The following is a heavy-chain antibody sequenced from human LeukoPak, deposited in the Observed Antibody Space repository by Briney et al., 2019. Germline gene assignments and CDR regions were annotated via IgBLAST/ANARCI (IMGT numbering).Heavy chain of an antibody. D-gene: IGHD1-26*01. Sequence: HPGGSLRLSCAASGFTFTNNALSWFRQAPGKGLEWVAVISYDGSNKYYADSVKGRFTISRDNSKNTLYLQMNSLRAEDTAVYYCAKVYSGSYLPDYWGQGTLVTVSS. CDR2: ISYDGSNK. CDR3: AKVYSGSYLPDY. CDR1: GFTFTNNA. V-gene: IGHV3-30*18. J-gene: IGHJ4*02.